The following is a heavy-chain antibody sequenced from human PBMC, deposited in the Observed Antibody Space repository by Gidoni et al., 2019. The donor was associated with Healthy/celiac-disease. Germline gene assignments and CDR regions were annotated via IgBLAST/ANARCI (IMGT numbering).Heavy chain of an antibody. Sequence: QVQLVQSGAEVKKPGASVKVSCKASGYTFTSYYMHWVRQDPVQGLEWMGIINPSGGSTSYAQKLQGRVTMTRDTSTSTVYMELSSLRSEDTAVYYCARSVAARPPFDPWGQGTLVTVSS. CDR3: ARSVAARPPFDP. CDR2: INPSGGST. V-gene: IGHV1-46*01. J-gene: IGHJ5*02. D-gene: IGHD6-6*01. CDR1: GYTFTSYY.